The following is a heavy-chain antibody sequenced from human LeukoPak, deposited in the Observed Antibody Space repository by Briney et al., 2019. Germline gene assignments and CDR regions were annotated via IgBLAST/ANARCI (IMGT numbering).Heavy chain of an antibody. J-gene: IGHJ5*02. V-gene: IGHV4-4*02. CDR1: GGSISSSNW. CDR2: IYHSGST. Sequence: SGTLSLTCAVSGGSISSSNWWSWVRQPPGKGLEWIGEIYHSGSTNYNPSLKSRVTISVDKSKNQFSPKLSSVTAADTAVYYCARVGYCSSTSCYWDWFDPWGQGTLVTVSS. D-gene: IGHD2-2*01. CDR3: ARVGYCSSTSCYWDWFDP.